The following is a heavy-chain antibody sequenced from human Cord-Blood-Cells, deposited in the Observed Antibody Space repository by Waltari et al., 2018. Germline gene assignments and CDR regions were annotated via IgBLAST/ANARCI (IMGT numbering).Heavy chain of an antibody. Sequence: QLQLQESGPGLVKPSETLSLTCTVSGGSISSSSYYWGWIRQPPGKGLEWIGSIYYSGSTDSNPSLKSRVTISVDTSKHQFSLKLSSVTAADTAVYYGARPAGLNDAFDIWGQGTMVTVSS. D-gene: IGHD2-2*01. V-gene: IGHV4-39*07. J-gene: IGHJ3*02. CDR3: ARPAGLNDAFDI. CDR2: IYYSGST. CDR1: GGSISSSSYY.